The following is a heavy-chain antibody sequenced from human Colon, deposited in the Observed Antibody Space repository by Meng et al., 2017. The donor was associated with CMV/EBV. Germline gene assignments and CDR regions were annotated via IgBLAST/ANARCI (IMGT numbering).Heavy chain of an antibody. J-gene: IGHJ5*02. CDR2: INPNSGGT. Sequence: ASVKVSCKTSGYTFTGYYMHWVRQAPGQGLEWMGSINPNSGGTNYAQKFQGRVTMTRDTSISTAYMELSRLRSDDTAVYYCARDVWGVVVPAAWGQGTLVTVSS. V-gene: IGHV1-2*02. CDR1: GYTFTGYY. CDR3: ARDVWGVVVPAA. D-gene: IGHD2-2*01.